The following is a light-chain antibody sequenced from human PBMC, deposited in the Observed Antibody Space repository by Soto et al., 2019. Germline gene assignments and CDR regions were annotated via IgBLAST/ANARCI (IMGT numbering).Light chain of an antibody. CDR2: DAS. Sequence: SQSPGPLSVSPGGKATLFCRASQSVRSSLAWYQQKPGQAPRLFIYDASTRATDIPARFSGSGSGTDFTLTISSLEPEDLAVYYCQQRSNWPRTFGQGTKVDIK. V-gene: IGKV3-11*01. CDR1: QSVRSS. J-gene: IGKJ1*01. CDR3: QQRSNWPRT.